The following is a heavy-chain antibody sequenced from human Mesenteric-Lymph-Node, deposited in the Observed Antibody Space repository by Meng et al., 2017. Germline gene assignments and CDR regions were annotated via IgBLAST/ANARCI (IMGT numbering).Heavy chain of an antibody. D-gene: IGHD3-3*01. CDR3: ARGRIFGVRYYFDY. J-gene: IGHJ4*02. Sequence: QLQEPGPGLVKPSQTLPLTCTVSGGSISSGGYYWSWIRQPPGKGLEWIGEINHSGSTNYNPSLKSRVTISVDTSKNQFSLKLSSVTAADTAVYYCARGRIFGVRYYFDYWGQGTLVTVSS. V-gene: IGHV4-31*03. CDR1: GGSISSGGYY. CDR2: INHSGST.